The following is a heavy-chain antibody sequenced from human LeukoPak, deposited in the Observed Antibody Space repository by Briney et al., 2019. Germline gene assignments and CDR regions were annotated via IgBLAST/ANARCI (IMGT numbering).Heavy chain of an antibody. D-gene: IGHD3-22*01. CDR2: IYYSGST. J-gene: IGHJ6*02. CDR1: GGSISSSRYS. V-gene: IGHV4-39*01. Sequence: PSETLSLTCTVSGGSISSSRYSWGWIRRPPGKGLEWIESIYYSGSTYYNPSLKSRVTISVDTSKNQFSLKLSSVTAADTAVYYCARSYDSSGYYSSYYYGMDVRGQGTTVTVSS. CDR3: ARSYDSSGYYSSYYYGMDV.